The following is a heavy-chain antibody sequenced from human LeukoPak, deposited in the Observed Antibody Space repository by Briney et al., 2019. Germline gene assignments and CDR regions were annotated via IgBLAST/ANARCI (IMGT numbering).Heavy chain of an antibody. V-gene: IGHV1-18*01. CDR2: ISAYNGNT. CDR3: ARDRFVVGVVVPAAIRTLRWFDP. Sequence: ASVKVSCKASGYTFTSYGISWVRQAPGQGLEWMGWISAYNGNTNYAQKLQGRVTMTTDTSTSAAHMELRSLRSDDTAVYYCARDRFVVGVVVPAAIRTLRWFDPWGQGTLVTVSP. D-gene: IGHD2-2*02. J-gene: IGHJ5*02. CDR1: GYTFTSYG.